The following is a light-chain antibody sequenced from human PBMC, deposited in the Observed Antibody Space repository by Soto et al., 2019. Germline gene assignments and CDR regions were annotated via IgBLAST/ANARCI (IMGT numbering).Light chain of an antibody. Sequence: QSVLTQPASVSGSPGQSITISCTGTSSDVGGYNYVSWYQQHPGKAPKLMIYYVSHRPSGVSNRFSGSKSGNTASLTISGLHAEDEADYYCCSYAGSSTYVSGTGTKVTVL. CDR2: YVS. CDR1: SSDVGGYNY. V-gene: IGLV2-14*03. CDR3: CSYAGSSTYV. J-gene: IGLJ1*01.